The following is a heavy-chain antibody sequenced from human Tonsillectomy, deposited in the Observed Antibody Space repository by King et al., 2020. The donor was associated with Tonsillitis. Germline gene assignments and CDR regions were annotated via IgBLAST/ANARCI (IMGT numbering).Heavy chain of an antibody. CDR3: TTGGTYYYDSSAIWGGP. CDR1: GFTFSNAW. D-gene: IGHD3-22*01. J-gene: IGHJ5*02. CDR2: IKSKTDGGTT. V-gene: IGHV3-15*01. Sequence: VQLVESGGGLVKPGGSLRLSCAASGFTFSNAWMSWVRQAPGKGLEWVGRIKSKTDGGTTDYAAPVKGRFTISRDDSKNTLYLQMNSLKTEDTAGYYCTTGGTYYYDSSAIWGGPWGQGTLVTVSS.